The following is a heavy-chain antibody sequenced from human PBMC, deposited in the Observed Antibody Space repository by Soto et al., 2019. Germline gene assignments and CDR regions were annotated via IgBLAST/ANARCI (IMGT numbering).Heavy chain of an antibody. V-gene: IGHV1-69*01. J-gene: IGHJ6*02. Sequence: QVQLVQSGAEVKKPWSSAKVSCKASGGTFNTFAFTWVRQAPGQGFEWMGGVIPLFNTPDYAQKFQGRVTITADESTSTVYLELSGLSSDDTAVYFCGLASKWELLGYFYGMDVWGQGTTVSVSS. CDR3: GLASKWELLGYFYGMDV. D-gene: IGHD1-26*01. CDR2: VIPLFNTP. CDR1: GGTFNTFA.